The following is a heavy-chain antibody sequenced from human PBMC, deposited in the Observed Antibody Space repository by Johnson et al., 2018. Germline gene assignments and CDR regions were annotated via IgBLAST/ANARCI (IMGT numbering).Heavy chain of an antibody. J-gene: IGHJ5*02. CDR3: PRVGGERGSYYVKGYFDP. Sequence: QVQLQESGPGLVKXSETLSLXCTVSGGSISSYYWSWIRQPPGKGLEWIGYIYYTGSTNYTPSLKSRDTISVETSKNQFSLKLSPVTAAETAGYYWPRVGGERGSYYVKGYFDPWGQGTLVTVSS. V-gene: IGHV4-59*01. D-gene: IGHD1-26*01. CDR2: IYYTGST. CDR1: GGSISSYY.